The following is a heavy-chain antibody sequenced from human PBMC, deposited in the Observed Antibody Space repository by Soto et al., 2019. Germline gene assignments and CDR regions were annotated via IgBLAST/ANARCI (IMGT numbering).Heavy chain of an antibody. D-gene: IGHD3-3*01. J-gene: IGHJ6*03. CDR2: IIPIFGTA. CDR1: GGTFSSYA. Sequence: SVKVSCKASGGTFSSYAISWVRQAPGQGLEWMGGIIPIFGTANYAQKLQGRVTITADESTSTAYMELRSLRSDDTAVYYCARDASSFFWSGYYYYYMDVWGKGTTVTVSS. V-gene: IGHV1-69*13. CDR3: ARDASSFFWSGYYYYYMDV.